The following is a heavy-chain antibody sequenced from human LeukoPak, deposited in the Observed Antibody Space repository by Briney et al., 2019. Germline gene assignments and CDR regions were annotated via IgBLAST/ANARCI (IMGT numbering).Heavy chain of an antibody. V-gene: IGHV4-59*08. J-gene: IGHJ4*02. D-gene: IGHD2-2*01. CDR3: ARHGGYCSSTSCYGTGFDY. Sequence: PSETLSLTCTVSGGSISSYYWSWIRQPPGKGLEWIGYIYYSGSTNYNPSLKGRVTISVDTSKNQFSLKLSSVTAADTAVYYCARHGGYCSSTSCYGTGFDYWAQGTLVTVSS. CDR2: IYYSGST. CDR1: GGSISSYY.